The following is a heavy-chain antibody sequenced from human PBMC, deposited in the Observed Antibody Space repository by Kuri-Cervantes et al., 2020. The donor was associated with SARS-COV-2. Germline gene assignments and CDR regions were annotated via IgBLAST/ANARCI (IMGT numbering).Heavy chain of an antibody. J-gene: IGHJ6*03. CDR1: GFSFSNFG. CDR2: ISSSSSYI. D-gene: IGHD6-13*01. V-gene: IGHV3-21*01. Sequence: GESLKISCKASGFSFSNFGMHWVRQAPGKGLEWVSSISSSSSYIYYADSVKGRFTISRDNAKNSLYLQMNSLRAEDTAVYYCARGDYSSSWYSGYYYYMDVWGKGTTVTVSS. CDR3: ARGDYSSSWYSGYYYYMDV.